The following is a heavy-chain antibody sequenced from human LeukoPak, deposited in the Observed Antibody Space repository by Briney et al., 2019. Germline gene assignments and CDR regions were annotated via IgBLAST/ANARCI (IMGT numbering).Heavy chain of an antibody. D-gene: IGHD3-10*01. CDR3: ARVGYYGSGSRYYYGMDV. CDR1: GGSISSSNW. CDR2: IYHSGST. J-gene: IGHJ6*04. V-gene: IGHV4-4*02. Sequence: SGTLSLTCAVSGGSISSSNWWSWVRQPPGKGLEWIREIYHSGSTNYNPSLKSRVTISVDKSKNQFSLKLSSVTAADTAVYYCARVGYYGSGSRYYYGMDVWGKGTTVTVSS.